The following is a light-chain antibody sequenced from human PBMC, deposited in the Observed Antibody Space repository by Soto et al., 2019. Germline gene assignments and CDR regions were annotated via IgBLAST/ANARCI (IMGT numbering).Light chain of an antibody. CDR3: QQYNNWPPLT. CDR1: QSVSIN. V-gene: IGKV3-15*01. CDR2: GAS. Sequence: EIVMTQSPATLSVSPGERATLSCRASQSVSINLAWYQQKPGQAPRLLIYGASTRATGIPARFSGSGSGTEFTLTICSLQSEDFAVYYCQQYNNWPPLTFGGGTKVEIK. J-gene: IGKJ4*01.